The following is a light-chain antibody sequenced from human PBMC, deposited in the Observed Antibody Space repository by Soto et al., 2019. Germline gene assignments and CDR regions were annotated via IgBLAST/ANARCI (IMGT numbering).Light chain of an antibody. CDR1: QSISSR. CDR2: KAS. Sequence: DIQMTQSPSTLSASVGDRVTITCRASQSISSRLAWYQQKPGKAPKLLIYKASSLESGVPSRFSGSGSGTEFTLTISSLQPDDFATSYCQQYNSYPWTFGQGTKVEIK. V-gene: IGKV1-5*03. J-gene: IGKJ1*01. CDR3: QQYNSYPWT.